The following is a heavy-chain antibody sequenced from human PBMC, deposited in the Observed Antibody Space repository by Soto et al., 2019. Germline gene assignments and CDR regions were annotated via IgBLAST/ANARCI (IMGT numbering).Heavy chain of an antibody. V-gene: IGHV3-74*01. Sequence: GGSLRLSCAAPGFTFSSTWMHWVRQAPGKGLVWVSHINSDGSLTTYADSVKGRFTIFRDNARNTVSLQMNSLRAEDTAVYYCATDRHYGLHVWGQGATVTVSS. CDR2: INSDGSLT. CDR1: GFTFSSTW. J-gene: IGHJ6*02. CDR3: ATDRHYGLHV.